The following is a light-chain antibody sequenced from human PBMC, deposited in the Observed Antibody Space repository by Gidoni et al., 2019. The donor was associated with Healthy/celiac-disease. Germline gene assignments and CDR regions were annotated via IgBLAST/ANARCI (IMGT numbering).Light chain of an antibody. CDR3: SSYAGSNNGV. J-gene: IGLJ2*01. CDR1: SRDVGGYNY. CDR2: EVI. Sequence: QSALTQPPSASGSPGQSVPISCTGTSRDVGGYNYVSWYQQHPGKARKLMIYEVIKRPSGVPSRFSGSKSGNTASLTVSGLQSEDEADYYCSSYAGSNNGVFGGGTKLTVL. V-gene: IGLV2-8*01.